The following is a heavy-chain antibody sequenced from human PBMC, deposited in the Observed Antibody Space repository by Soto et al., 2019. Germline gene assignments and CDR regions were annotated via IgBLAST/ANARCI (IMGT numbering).Heavy chain of an antibody. D-gene: IGHD5-18*01. Sequence: LSLTCAVYGGSFSGYYWSWIRQPPGKGLEWIGEINHSGSTNYNPSLKSRVTISVDTSKNQFSLKLSSVTAADTVVYYCARARGYSYGYSDYWGQGTLVTVSS. CDR1: GGSFSGYY. V-gene: IGHV4-34*01. J-gene: IGHJ4*02. CDR2: INHSGST. CDR3: ARARGYSYGYSDY.